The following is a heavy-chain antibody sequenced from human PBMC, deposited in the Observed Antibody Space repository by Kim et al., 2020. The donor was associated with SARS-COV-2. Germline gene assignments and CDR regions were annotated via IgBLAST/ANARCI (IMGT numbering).Heavy chain of an antibody. CDR3: ARIPGGIAAAPLDY. D-gene: IGHD6-13*01. Sequence: SETLSLTCTVSGGSISSSSYYWGWIRQPPGKGLEWIGSIYYSGSTYYNPSLKSRVTISVDTSKNQFSLKLSSVTAADTAVYYCARIPGGIAAAPLDYWGQGTLVTVSS. V-gene: IGHV4-39*07. CDR2: IYYSGST. J-gene: IGHJ4*02. CDR1: GGSISSSSYY.